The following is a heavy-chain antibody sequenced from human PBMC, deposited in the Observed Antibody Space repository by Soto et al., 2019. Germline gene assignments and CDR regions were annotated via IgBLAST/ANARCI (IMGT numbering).Heavy chain of an antibody. J-gene: IGHJ4*02. D-gene: IGHD2-21*01. CDR2: IYYSGST. Sequence: SETLSLTCTVSGGSISSGGYYWSWIRQHPGKGLEWIGYIYYSGSTYYNPSLKSRVTISVDTSKNQFSLKLSSVTAADTAVYYCARDFCGGDCFDYWGQGTLVTVSS. V-gene: IGHV4-31*03. CDR1: GGSISSGGYY. CDR3: ARDFCGGDCFDY.